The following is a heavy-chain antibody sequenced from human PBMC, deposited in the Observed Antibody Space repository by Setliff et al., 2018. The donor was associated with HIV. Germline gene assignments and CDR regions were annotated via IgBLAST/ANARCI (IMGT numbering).Heavy chain of an antibody. CDR3: ARKSYCGGDCRGSWFDP. Sequence: SETLSLTCAVYGGSFSGYYWSWIRQPPGKGLEWIGEIIHSGTTNYNPSLMSRVTISLDTSKNQFSLKLSSVTAADMAVYYCARKSYCGGDCRGSWFDPWGQGTLVTVSS. CDR2: IIHSGTT. D-gene: IGHD2-21*02. V-gene: IGHV4-34*12. CDR1: GGSFSGYY. J-gene: IGHJ5*02.